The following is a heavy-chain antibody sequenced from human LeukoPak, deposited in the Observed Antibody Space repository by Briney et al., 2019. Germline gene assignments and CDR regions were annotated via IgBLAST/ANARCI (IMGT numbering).Heavy chain of an antibody. V-gene: IGHV3-30*18. Sequence: GGSLRLSCAASGFTFSSYGMHWVRQAPGKGLEWVAVISYDGSNKYYADSVKGRFTISRDNSKNTLYLQMNSLRAEDTAVYYCAKYYYDSSGYYYVRHYYYYGMDVWGQGTTVTVSS. CDR2: ISYDGSNK. CDR3: AKYYYDSSGYYYVRHYYYYGMDV. J-gene: IGHJ6*02. CDR1: GFTFSSYG. D-gene: IGHD3-22*01.